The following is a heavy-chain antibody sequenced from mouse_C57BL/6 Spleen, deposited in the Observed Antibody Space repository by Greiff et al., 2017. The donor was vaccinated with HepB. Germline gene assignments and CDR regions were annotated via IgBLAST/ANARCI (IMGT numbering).Heavy chain of an antibody. Sequence: VMLVESGPELVKPGASVKISCKASGYAFSSSWMNWVKQRPGKGLEWIGRIYPGDGDTNYNGKFKGKATLTADKSSSTAYMQLSSLTSEDSAVYFCARDYYYCSSLYFDVWGTGTTVTVSS. CDR1: GYAFSSSW. CDR2: IYPGDGDT. D-gene: IGHD1-1*01. CDR3: ARDYYYCSSLYFDV. J-gene: IGHJ1*03. V-gene: IGHV1-82*01.